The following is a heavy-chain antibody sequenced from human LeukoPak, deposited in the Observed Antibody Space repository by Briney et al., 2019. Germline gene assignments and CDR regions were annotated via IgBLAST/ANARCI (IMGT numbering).Heavy chain of an antibody. Sequence: SGTLSLTCAVSGGSISSSNWWSWVRQPPGKGLEWIGEIYHSGSTNYNPSLKSRVTISVDKSKNQFSLKLSSMTAADTAVYYCARDLRSSSFEYNWFDPWGQGTLVTVSS. CDR3: ARDLRSSSFEYNWFDP. CDR1: GGSISSSNW. V-gene: IGHV4-4*02. CDR2: IYHSGST. J-gene: IGHJ5*02. D-gene: IGHD6-13*01.